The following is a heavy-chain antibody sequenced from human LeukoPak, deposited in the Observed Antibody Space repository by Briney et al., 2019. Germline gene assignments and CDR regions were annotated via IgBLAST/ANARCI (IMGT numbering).Heavy chain of an antibody. CDR2: INPNSGGT. CDR1: GYTFTGYY. J-gene: IGHJ4*02. Sequence: ASVKVSCKASGYTFTGYYMHWVRQAPGQGLEWMGWINPNSGGTNYAQKFQGRVTMTRDTSISTAYMELSSLRSEDTAVYYCANLGIAAAGRVFYFDYWGQGTLVTVSS. D-gene: IGHD6-13*01. CDR3: ANLGIAAAGRVFYFDY. V-gene: IGHV1-2*02.